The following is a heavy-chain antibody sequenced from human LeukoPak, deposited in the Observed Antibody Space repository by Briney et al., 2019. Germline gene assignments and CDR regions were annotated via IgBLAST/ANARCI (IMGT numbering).Heavy chain of an antibody. Sequence: GGSPRLSCAASGFTVSSDYMSWVRQAPGKGLEWVSVIYSGGSTYYADSVKGRFTISRDKSKDTVYLQMNSLRFEDTAMYYCARNWFDPWGQGTLVTVSS. CDR3: ARNWFDP. J-gene: IGHJ5*02. CDR1: GFTVSSDY. V-gene: IGHV3-53*05. CDR2: IYSGGST.